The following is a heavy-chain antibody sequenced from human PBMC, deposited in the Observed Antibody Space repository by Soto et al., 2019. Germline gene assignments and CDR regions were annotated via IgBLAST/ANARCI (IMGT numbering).Heavy chain of an antibody. CDR3: AKMGDSSGSDFFDY. D-gene: IGHD3-22*01. CDR2: ISGSGGRT. CDR1: GFTFSSYA. V-gene: IGHV3-23*01. Sequence: EVQLLESGGGLVQPGGSLRLSCAASGFTFSSYAVSWVRQAPGKGLEWVLSISGSGGRTYYADSVKGRFTTSRDNNKNTVYLQMNSLSVVDTPVYYCAKMGDSSGSDFFDYWGQGTLVTVSS. J-gene: IGHJ4*02.